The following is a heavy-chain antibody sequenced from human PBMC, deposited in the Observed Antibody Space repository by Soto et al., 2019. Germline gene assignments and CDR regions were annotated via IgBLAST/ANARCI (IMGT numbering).Heavy chain of an antibody. D-gene: IGHD3-22*01. CDR2: IMPIFGSA. CDR3: ARQFDSDTSGYYYAY. V-gene: IGHV1-69*01. Sequence: QVQLVQSGAEVKKPGSSVKVSYKASGGTFSTNTISWVRQAPGQGLEWKGGIMPIFGSANYAQKVQGRVTITADEYPRPVYMELSRLRSEDTAVYYCARQFDSDTSGYYYAYWGQGTLVTVSS. CDR1: GGTFSTNT. J-gene: IGHJ4*02.